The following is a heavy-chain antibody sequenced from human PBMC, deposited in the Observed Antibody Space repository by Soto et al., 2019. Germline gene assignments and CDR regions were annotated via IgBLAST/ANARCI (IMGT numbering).Heavy chain of an antibody. CDR2: VNHIGST. CDR3: ARGISLIVEVQRDAPDKYYFDS. J-gene: IGHJ4*02. Sequence: SETLSLTCAVYGGSFSGYFWSWIRQSPGKGLEWIGEVNHIGSTNSNPSLKSRVAVSVDTSKNQISLKLRSVTAADTAVYYCARGISLIVEVQRDAPDKYYFDSWGQGTPVTVSS. CDR1: GGSFSGYF. D-gene: IGHD2-15*01. V-gene: IGHV4-34*01.